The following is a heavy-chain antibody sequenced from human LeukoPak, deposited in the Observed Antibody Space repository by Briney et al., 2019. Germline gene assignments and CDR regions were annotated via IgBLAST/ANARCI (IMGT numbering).Heavy chain of an antibody. D-gene: IGHD5-12*01. CDR1: GYTFTGYY. J-gene: IGHJ4*02. V-gene: IGHV1-2*02. CDR3: ARINEGVATTTFDY. Sequence: ASVKVSCKASGYTFTGYYMHWVRQAPGQGLEWMGWINPNSGGTNYAQKFQGRVTMTRDTSISTAYMELSRLRSDDTAVYYCARINEGVATTTFDYWGQGTLVTVSS. CDR2: INPNSGGT.